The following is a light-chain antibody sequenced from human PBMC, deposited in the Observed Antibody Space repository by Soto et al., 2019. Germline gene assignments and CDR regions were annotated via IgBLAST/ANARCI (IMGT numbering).Light chain of an antibody. CDR3: QQYDSYSSGP. J-gene: IGKJ1*01. Sequence: DIQITQSPSTLSASVGARVTITCRASQSISSWLAWYQQKPGKAPKVLIFDASSLKTGVPSRFSGSGSGTEFTLTISNLQPDDFATYYCQQYDSYSSGPFGQGTKVDIK. V-gene: IGKV1-5*01. CDR2: DAS. CDR1: QSISSW.